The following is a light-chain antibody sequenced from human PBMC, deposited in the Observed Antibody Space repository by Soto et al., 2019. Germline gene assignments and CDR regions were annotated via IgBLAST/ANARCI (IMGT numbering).Light chain of an antibody. Sequence: QSVLTQPASVSGSPGQSITISCTGTSSDIGNYDFVSWYQQVPGTAPKAMIYEVSSRPSGVSNRFSGSKSGNTASLTISGLQAEDEAYYYCSSYTTSTSFILFGGGTQVPVL. V-gene: IGLV2-14*01. CDR2: EVS. CDR1: SSDIGNYDF. J-gene: IGLJ2*01. CDR3: SSYTTSTSFIL.